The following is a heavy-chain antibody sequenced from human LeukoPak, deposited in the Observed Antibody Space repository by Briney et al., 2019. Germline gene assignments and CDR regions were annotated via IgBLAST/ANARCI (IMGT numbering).Heavy chain of an antibody. V-gene: IGHV1-2*06. CDR2: INPNSGGT. CDR3: ARGYCSGGGCYSVENWFDR. D-gene: IGHD2-15*01. Sequence: ASVKVSCKASGYTFTGYYIFWVRQAPGQGLKWMGRINPNSGGTQNAQEFQGRVTMTRDTSISTAYMELSRLRSDDTAVYYCARGYCSGGGCYSVENWFDRWGQGSLVTVSS. J-gene: IGHJ5*02. CDR1: GYTFTGYY.